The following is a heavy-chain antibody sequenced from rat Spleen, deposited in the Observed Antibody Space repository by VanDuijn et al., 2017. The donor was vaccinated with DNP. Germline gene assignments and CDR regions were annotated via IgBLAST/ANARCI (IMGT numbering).Heavy chain of an antibody. D-gene: IGHD1-11*01. V-gene: IGHV5S10*01. CDR1: GFTFSNYD. Sequence: EVQLVESGGGLVQPGRSLKLPCAASGFTFSNYDMAWVRQAPTKGLEWVATIFYDETRTYYRDSVKGRFTISRDNAKSFLYLQMDGLTSEDTATYYCARDNYGGYYWGHGVMVTVSS. J-gene: IGHJ2*01. CDR3: ARDNYGGYY. CDR2: IFYDETRT.